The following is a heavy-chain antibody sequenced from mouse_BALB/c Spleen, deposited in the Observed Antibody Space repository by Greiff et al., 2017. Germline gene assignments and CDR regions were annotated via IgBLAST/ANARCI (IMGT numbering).Heavy chain of an antibody. Sequence: EVQLVESGGGLVQPGGSLRLSCATSGFTFSDFYMEWVRQPPGKRLEWIAASRNKANDYTTEYSASVKGRFIVSRDTSQSILYLQMNALRAEDTAIYYCARDAGFYYDYDGFAYWGQGTLVTVSA. CDR2: SRNKANDYTT. CDR1: GFTFSDFY. V-gene: IGHV7-1*02. J-gene: IGHJ3*01. CDR3: ARDAGFYYDYDGFAY. D-gene: IGHD2-4*01.